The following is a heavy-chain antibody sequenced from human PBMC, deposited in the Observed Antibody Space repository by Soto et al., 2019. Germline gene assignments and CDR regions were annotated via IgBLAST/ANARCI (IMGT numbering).Heavy chain of an antibody. CDR1: GFSFNTYA. D-gene: IGHD3-3*01. CDR3: AQDLGFGDFWRGLEY. V-gene: IGHV3-30*18. Sequence: QVQLVESGGGVVQPGRSLRLSCAASGFSFNTYAMHWVRQAPGKGLEWVAFISHDGRIIRSADFVEGRFVVFRDNSNNRLFLQMESLKPDDTAVYYCAQDLGFGDFWRGLEYCGQGTLINVAS. CDR2: ISHDGRII. J-gene: IGHJ4*02.